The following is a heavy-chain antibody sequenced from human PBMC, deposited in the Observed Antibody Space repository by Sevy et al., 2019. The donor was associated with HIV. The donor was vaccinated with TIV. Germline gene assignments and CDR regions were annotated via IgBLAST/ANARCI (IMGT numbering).Heavy chain of an antibody. J-gene: IGHJ4*02. CDR1: GFTISRYA. Sequence: GGSLRLSCAASGFTISRYAMSWVRQAPGKGLEWVSAISGSGGSTYYADSVKGRFTISRDNSKNTLYLQMNSLRAEDTAVYYCAKGNYDILTGYPRGPLGYWGQGTLVTVSS. CDR3: AKGNYDILTGYPRGPLGY. D-gene: IGHD3-9*01. CDR2: ISGSGGST. V-gene: IGHV3-23*01.